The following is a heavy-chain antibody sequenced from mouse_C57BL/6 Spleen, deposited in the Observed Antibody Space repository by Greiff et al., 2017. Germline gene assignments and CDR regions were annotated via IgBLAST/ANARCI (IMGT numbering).Heavy chain of an antibody. CDR1: GYSLTRYG. D-gene: IGHD2-12*01. V-gene: IGHV2-9*01. J-gene: IGHJ4*01. CDR3: AKHGGDDEGYAFAY. CDR2: IWGGGST. Sequence: QVQLKESGPGLVAPSQSLSIPCTVSGYSLTRYGVDWVRQPPGKGLEWLGVIWGGGSTNYNPALMSRLSISKDNSKSHVFLKMNSLQTDDTAIYYCAKHGGDDEGYAFAYWGQGTSVTVSS.